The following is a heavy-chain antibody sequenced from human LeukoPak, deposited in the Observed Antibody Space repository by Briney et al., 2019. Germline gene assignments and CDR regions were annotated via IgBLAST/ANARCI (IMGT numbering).Heavy chain of an antibody. CDR1: GYTFTSYY. D-gene: IGHD4-17*01. J-gene: IGHJ6*03. V-gene: IGHV1-46*01. Sequence: AASVKVSCEASGYTFTSYYMHWVRQAPGQGLEWMGIINPSGGSTSYAQKFQGRVTMTRDTSTSTVYMELSSLRSEDTAVYYCARDPRVTTGGYYYYMDVWGKGTTVTISS. CDR2: INPSGGST. CDR3: ARDPRVTTGGYYYYMDV.